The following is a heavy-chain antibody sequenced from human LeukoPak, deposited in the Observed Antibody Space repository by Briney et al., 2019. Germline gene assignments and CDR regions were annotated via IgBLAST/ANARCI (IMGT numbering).Heavy chain of an antibody. CDR2: ISSSGSTI. V-gene: IGHV3-48*04. CDR1: GFTFSSYW. D-gene: IGHD4-17*01. CDR3: ARVGLTTVTQDAFDI. Sequence: GGSLRLSCAASGFTFSSYWMSWVRQAPGKGLEWVSYISSSGSTIYYADSVKGRFTISRDNAKNSLYLRTNSLRAEDTAVYYCARVGLTTVTQDAFDIWGQGTMVTVSS. J-gene: IGHJ3*02.